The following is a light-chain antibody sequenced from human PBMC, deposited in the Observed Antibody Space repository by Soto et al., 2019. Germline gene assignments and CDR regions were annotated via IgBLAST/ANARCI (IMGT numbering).Light chain of an antibody. CDR1: QSVSSSY. CDR2: HAS. CDR3: QQYGSLPIT. V-gene: IGKV3-20*01. Sequence: EIVLTQSPGTLSLSPGERVTLSCRASQSVSSSYLAWYQQRPGQPPRLLIYHASSRATGIPDRFSGSGSGTDFTLTISRLEPEDFAVYYCQQYGSLPITFGQGTRLEIK. J-gene: IGKJ5*01.